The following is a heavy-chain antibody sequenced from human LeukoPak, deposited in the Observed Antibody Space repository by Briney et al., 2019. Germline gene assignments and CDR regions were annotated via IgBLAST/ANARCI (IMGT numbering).Heavy chain of an antibody. CDR3: ARRYNYGYY. J-gene: IGHJ4*02. V-gene: IGHV4-39*01. CDR1: GGSISSSSYY. D-gene: IGHD5-18*01. Sequence: SETLSLTCTVPGGSISSSSYYWGWIRQPPGKGLEWIASIYYSGNTYYNPSLKSRVTMSVDTSKNQFSLKLSSVTAADTAVYYCARRYNYGYYWGQGTLVTVSS. CDR2: IYYSGNT.